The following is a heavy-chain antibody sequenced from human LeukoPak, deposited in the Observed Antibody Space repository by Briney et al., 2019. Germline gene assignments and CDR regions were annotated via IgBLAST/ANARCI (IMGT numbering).Heavy chain of an antibody. V-gene: IGHV3-30*18. J-gene: IGHJ4*02. Sequence: GGSLRLSCAASGFTFSSYGMHWVRQAPGKGLEWAAVISYDGSNKYYADSVKGRFTISRDNSKNTLYLQMNSLGAEDTAVYYCAKERLRFLEWLFDYWGQGTLVTVSS. CDR3: AKERLRFLEWLFDY. CDR1: GFTFSSYG. D-gene: IGHD3-3*01. CDR2: ISYDGSNK.